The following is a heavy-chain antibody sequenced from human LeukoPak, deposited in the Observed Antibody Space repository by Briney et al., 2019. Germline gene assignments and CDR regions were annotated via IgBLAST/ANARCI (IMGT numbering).Heavy chain of an antibody. D-gene: IGHD2-15*01. CDR1: GFTFISYA. CDR2: ISGSGGST. Sequence: GGSLRLSCVASGFTFISYAMSWVRQAPGKGLEWVSAISGSGGSTYYADSVKGRFTISRDNSKNTLYLQMNSLRAEDTAVYYCAKDAWPYCSGGSCYFDYWGQGTLVTVSS. J-gene: IGHJ4*02. V-gene: IGHV3-23*01. CDR3: AKDAWPYCSGGSCYFDY.